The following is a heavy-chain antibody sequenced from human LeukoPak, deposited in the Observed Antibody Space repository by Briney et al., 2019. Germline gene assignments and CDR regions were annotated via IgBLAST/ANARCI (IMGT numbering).Heavy chain of an antibody. CDR3: ARVRREAPNWFDP. Sequence: ASVKVSCKASGYTFTGYYMHWVRQAPGQGLEWMGWINPNSGGTNYAQKFQGRVTMTRDTSISTAYMELSRLRSDDTAVYYCARVRREAPNWFDPWGQGTLVTVSS. CDR2: INPNSGGT. CDR1: GYTFTGYY. V-gene: IGHV1-2*02. J-gene: IGHJ5*02. D-gene: IGHD3-10*01.